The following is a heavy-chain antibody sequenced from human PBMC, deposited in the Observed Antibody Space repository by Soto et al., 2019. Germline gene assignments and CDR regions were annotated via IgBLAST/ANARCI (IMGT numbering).Heavy chain of an antibody. CDR3: AKDQYGDYANRFDP. J-gene: IGHJ5*02. CDR1: GFTFSSYG. CDR2: ISYDGSNK. V-gene: IGHV3-30*18. D-gene: IGHD4-17*01. Sequence: QVQLVESGGGVVQPGRSLRLSCAASGFTFSSYGMHWVRQAPGKGLEWVAVISYDGSNKYYADSVKGRFTISRDNSKNTLYLQMNSLRAEDTAVYYCAKDQYGDYANRFDPWGQGTLVTVSS.